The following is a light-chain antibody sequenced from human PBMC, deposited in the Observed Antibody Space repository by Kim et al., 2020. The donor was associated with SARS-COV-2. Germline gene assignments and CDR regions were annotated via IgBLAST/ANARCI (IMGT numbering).Light chain of an antibody. CDR3: QQYSSYSQT. V-gene: IGKV1-5*03. CDR2: KAS. CDR1: QNSDIW. Sequence: AAVGDRVTITCRASQNSDIWLAWYQQKPGKAPNRLIYKASSLQSGVPSRFSGSGSGTEFTLTISSLQPEDFATYYCQQYSSYSQTFGQGTKVDIK. J-gene: IGKJ1*01.